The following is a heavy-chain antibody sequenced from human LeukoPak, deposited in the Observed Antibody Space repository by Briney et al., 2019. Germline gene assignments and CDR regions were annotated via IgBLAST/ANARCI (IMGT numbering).Heavy chain of an antibody. CDR3: ARHGGSYTFDY. CDR2: ISYSGGT. J-gene: IGHJ4*02. D-gene: IGHD1-26*01. V-gene: IGHV4-59*08. Sequence: SGTLSLTCAVSGGSISGYYWSWIRQPPGKGLEWIGFISYSGGTNYNPSLKSRVTISVDTSKNQFSLKLNSVTAADTAVYYCARHGGSYTFDYRGQGTLVTVSS. CDR1: GGSISGYY.